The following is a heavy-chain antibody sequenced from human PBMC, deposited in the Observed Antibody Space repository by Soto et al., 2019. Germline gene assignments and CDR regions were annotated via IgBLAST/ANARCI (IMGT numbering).Heavy chain of an antibody. V-gene: IGHV4-4*02. J-gene: IGHJ4*02. Sequence: QLRESGPGLVQPSETLSLTCDVSGDSLSNNHWWSWVRQAPGKGLEWIGEIWHTGRPNYNPSLKSRVAISLVKSKNQFSLRLSSVTDADTAVYYCVRDSRTGCSSINCYMHWGQGTLVTVSS. CDR2: IWHTGRP. D-gene: IGHD2-15*01. CDR1: GDSLSNNHW. CDR3: VRDSRTGCSSINCYMH.